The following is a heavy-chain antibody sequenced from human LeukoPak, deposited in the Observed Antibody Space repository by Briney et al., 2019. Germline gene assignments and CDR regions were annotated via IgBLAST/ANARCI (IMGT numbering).Heavy chain of an antibody. CDR2: ISSSGSTI. D-gene: IGHD6-19*01. CDR1: GFTFSSYD. V-gene: IGHV3-48*02. CDR3: AVAVWAHAFDI. J-gene: IGHJ3*02. Sequence: GVSLRLSCAASGFTFSSYDMHWVRRAPGKGLEWVSYISSSGSTIYYSDPVKGRHTISRDHAKNSLYVQLNTEGEEDTAVYYCAVAVWAHAFDIWGEGTMVSVSS.